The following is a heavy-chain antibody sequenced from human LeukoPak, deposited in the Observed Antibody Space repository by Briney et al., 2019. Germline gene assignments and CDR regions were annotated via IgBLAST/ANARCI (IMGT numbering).Heavy chain of an antibody. D-gene: IGHD3-22*01. CDR2: INHSGSS. J-gene: IGHJ4*02. V-gene: IGHV4-34*01. CDR3: ARLFYYGGSGYYGAFEY. CDR1: GGSFSGHY. Sequence: PSETLSLTCAVYGGSFSGHYWSWIRQRPGKGLEWIGEINHSGSSNYSPSLKSRVTISVDTSKNQFSLKLTSVTAADTAVYYRARLFYYGGSGYYGAFEYWGQGNLVTVSS.